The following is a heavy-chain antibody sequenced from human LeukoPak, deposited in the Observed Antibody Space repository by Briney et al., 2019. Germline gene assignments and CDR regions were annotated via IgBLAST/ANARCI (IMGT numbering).Heavy chain of an antibody. V-gene: IGHV3-66*01. CDR3: ARVAYYRVTADQITDAFDV. CDR2: LYSDGAT. J-gene: IGHJ3*01. D-gene: IGHD2-21*02. Sequence: GGSPRLSCAASGFTVSSYYMNWVRQAPGKGLQWVSVLYSDGATYYADSVKGRFTISRDNSRSTLYLQMNSLRAEDTAVYFCARVAYYRVTADQITDAFDVWGHGTVVTVSS. CDR1: GFTVSSYY.